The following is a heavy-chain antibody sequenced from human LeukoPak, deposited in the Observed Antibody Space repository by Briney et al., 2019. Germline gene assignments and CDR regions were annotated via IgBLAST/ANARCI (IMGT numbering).Heavy chain of an antibody. D-gene: IGHD3-22*01. CDR2: IYPSGNT. Sequence: SETLSLTCTVSRGSTSTYYWSWIRQPAGKGLEWIGRIYPSGNTNFNPSLMSRVTMSIDTSKNQFSLKLSSVTAADTAIYYCARGGDPYYYDSSGSRGAFDIWGQGTMVTVSS. CDR1: RGSTSTYY. V-gene: IGHV4-4*07. CDR3: ARGGDPYYYDSSGSRGAFDI. J-gene: IGHJ3*02.